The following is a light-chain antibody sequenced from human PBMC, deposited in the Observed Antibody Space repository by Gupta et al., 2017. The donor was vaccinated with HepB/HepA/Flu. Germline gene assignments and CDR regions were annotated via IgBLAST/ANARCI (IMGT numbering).Light chain of an antibody. CDR2: GDT. Sequence: HSVLTQPPSVSGAPGQRVTISCTGSSSNIGAGYDVHWYQQLPGTPPKVLIYGDTNRPSGVPDRFSCSNSGTSASLAITGLQTEDEADYYCQSYDNSGSVSDVFGTGTKVTVL. J-gene: IGLJ1*01. CDR3: QSYDNSGSVSDV. V-gene: IGLV1-40*01. CDR1: SSNIGAGYD.